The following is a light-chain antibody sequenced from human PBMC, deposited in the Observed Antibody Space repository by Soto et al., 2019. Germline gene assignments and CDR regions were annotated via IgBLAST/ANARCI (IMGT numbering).Light chain of an antibody. CDR1: QSISSY. J-gene: IGKJ4*01. CDR2: DAF. Sequence: EIVLTQSPATLSLSPGERATLSCRASQSISSYLACYQQKPGQAPRLLIYDAFNRAAGIPARFSGSRSGTDFTLTISSLEPEDFAVYYCQQRRNWPRTFGGGTKVEIK. V-gene: IGKV3-11*01. CDR3: QQRRNWPRT.